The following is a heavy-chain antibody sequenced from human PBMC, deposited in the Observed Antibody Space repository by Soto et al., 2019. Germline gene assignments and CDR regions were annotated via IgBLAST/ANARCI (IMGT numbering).Heavy chain of an antibody. D-gene: IGHD3-22*01. J-gene: IGHJ4*02. V-gene: IGHV3-30-3*01. Sequence: QVQLVESGGGVVQPGRSLRLSCAASGFTFSSYAMHWVRQAPGKGLEWVAVISYDGSNKYYADSVKGRFTISRDNSKNSLYLQMNGLRAEDMAVYYCARDPDYYDSSGYYPHYWGQGTLVTVSS. CDR3: ARDPDYYDSSGYYPHY. CDR1: GFTFSSYA. CDR2: ISYDGSNK.